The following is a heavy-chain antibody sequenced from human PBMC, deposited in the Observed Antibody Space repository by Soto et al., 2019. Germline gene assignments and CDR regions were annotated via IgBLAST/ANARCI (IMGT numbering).Heavy chain of an antibody. J-gene: IGHJ6*03. CDR1: GGSFSGYY. CDR2: INHSGST. D-gene: IGHD1-7*01. Sequence: SETLSLTCAVYGGSFSGYYWSWIRQPPGKGLEWIGEINHSGSTNYNPSLKSRVTISVDTSKNQFSLKLSSVTAADTAVYYCARSFRGITGTTRVWPKTPYYYYYYMDVWGKGTTVTVSS. CDR3: ARSFRGITGTTRVWPKTPYYYYYYMDV. V-gene: IGHV4-34*01.